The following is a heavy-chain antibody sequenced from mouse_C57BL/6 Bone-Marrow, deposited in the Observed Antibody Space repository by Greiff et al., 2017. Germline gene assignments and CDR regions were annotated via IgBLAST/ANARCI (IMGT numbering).Heavy chain of an antibody. CDR2: INPGSGGT. D-gene: IGHD1-2*01. Sequence: QVQLKQSGAELVRPGTSVKVSCKASGYAFTNYLIEWVKQRPGQGLEWIGVINPGSGGTNYNEKFKGKATLTADKSSSTAYMQLSSLTSEDSAVYFCARGLLRLYFDYWGQGTTLTVSS. CDR3: ARGLLRLYFDY. CDR1: GYAFTNYL. V-gene: IGHV1-54*01. J-gene: IGHJ2*01.